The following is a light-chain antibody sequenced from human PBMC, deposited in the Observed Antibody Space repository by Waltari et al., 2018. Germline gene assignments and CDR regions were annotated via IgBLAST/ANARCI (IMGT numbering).Light chain of an antibody. V-gene: IGKV1-39*01. Sequence: DIQMTQSPSSLSASVVDRVTITCRAGQGISNSLAWFQQKPGKPPKPLIYGASSLQSGVPSRFSGSGSGTDFTLTISSLQPEDFATYYCQQSYSTPPVCTFGQGTKLEIK. CDR3: QQSYSTPPVCT. CDR1: QGISNS. J-gene: IGKJ2*02. CDR2: GAS.